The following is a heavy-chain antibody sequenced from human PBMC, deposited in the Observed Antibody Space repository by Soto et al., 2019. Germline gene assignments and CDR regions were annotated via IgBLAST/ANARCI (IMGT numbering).Heavy chain of an antibody. D-gene: IGHD2-15*01. CDR1: GYTFTSYG. V-gene: IGHV1-18*01. CDR2: ISAYNGNT. CDR3: ARARPVVAANFARAEYFQH. Sequence: ASVKVSCKASGYTFTSYGISWVRQAPGQGLEWMGWISAYNGNTNYAQKLQGRVTMTTDTSTSTAYMELRSLRSDDTAVYYCARARPVVAANFARAEYFQHWGQGTPVTVSS. J-gene: IGHJ1*01.